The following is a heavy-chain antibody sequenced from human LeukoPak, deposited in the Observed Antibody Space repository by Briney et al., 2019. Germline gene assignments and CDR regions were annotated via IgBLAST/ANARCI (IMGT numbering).Heavy chain of an antibody. D-gene: IGHD6-13*01. CDR2: IYYSGST. V-gene: IGHV4-59*08. CDR1: GGSFSGYY. Sequence: SETLSLTCAVSGGSFSGYYWSWIRQPPGKGLEWIGYIYYSGSTNNNPSLKSRVTISVDTSKNQFSLNLRSVTAADTAVYYCARQAAAAGTGNWFDPWGQGTLVTVSS. CDR3: ARQAAAAGTGNWFDP. J-gene: IGHJ5*02.